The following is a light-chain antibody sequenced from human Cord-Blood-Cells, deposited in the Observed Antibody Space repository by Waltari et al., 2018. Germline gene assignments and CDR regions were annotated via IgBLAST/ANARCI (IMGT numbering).Light chain of an antibody. CDR1: SPNIGAVYD. V-gene: IGLV1-40*01. Sequence: QSVLTQPPSVSGAPGQRVTLSSTGSSPNIGAVYDVHWYQQLPGTAPKLLIYGNSSRPSGVPDRFSGSKSGTSASLAITGLQAEDEADYYCQSYDSSLSGRVFGTGTKVTVL. CDR2: GNS. CDR3: QSYDSSLSGRV. J-gene: IGLJ1*01.